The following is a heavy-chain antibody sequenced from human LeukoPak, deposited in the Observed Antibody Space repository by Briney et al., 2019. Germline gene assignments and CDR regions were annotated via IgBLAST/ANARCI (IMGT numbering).Heavy chain of an antibody. V-gene: IGHV4-59*01. CDR1: GGSISSYY. Sequence: SETLSLTCTVSGGSISSYYWSWIRQPPGKGLEWIGYIYYSGSTNYNPSLKSRVTISVDTSKNQFSLKLSSVTAADTAVCYCARDSGNYDSSGYYGGPVYWGQGTLVTVSS. CDR3: ARDSGNYDSSGYYGGPVY. D-gene: IGHD3-22*01. CDR2: IYYSGST. J-gene: IGHJ4*02.